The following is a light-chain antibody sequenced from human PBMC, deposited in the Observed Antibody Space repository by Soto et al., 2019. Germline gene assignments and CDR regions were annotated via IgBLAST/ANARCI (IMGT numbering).Light chain of an antibody. CDR3: SSYTSSSTLV. Sequence: QSVLTQPASVSGSPGQSITISCTGTSSDVGGYNYVSWYQQHPGKGPRLMIYEVSNRPSGVSNRFSGSKSGNTASLTISGLQDEDEADYYCSSYTSSSTLVFGGGTKLTVL. V-gene: IGLV2-14*01. CDR1: SSDVGGYNY. CDR2: EVS. J-gene: IGLJ2*01.